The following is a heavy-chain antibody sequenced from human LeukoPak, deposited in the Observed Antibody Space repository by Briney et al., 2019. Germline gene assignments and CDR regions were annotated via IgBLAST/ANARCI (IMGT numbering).Heavy chain of an antibody. CDR2: ISSSGSYI. CDR3: ARDLGSYVDS. CDR1: GXTFSTYS. V-gene: IGHV3-21*01. J-gene: IGHJ5*01. Sequence: PGGSLRLSCAASGXTFSTYSMNWVRQAPGKGLEWVSSISSSGSYIYYADSVKDRFTISRDNSKKTLFLQMNSLRAEDTAVYYCARDLGSYVDSWGHGTLVTVSS. D-gene: IGHD5-18*01.